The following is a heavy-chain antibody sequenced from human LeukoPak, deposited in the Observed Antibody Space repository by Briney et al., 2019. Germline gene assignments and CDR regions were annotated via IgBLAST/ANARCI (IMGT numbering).Heavy chain of an antibody. J-gene: IGHJ4*02. Sequence: GGSLRLSCAASGFTFSSYAMSWVRQAPGKGLEGVSYISSSSSYTNYADSVKGRFTISRDNAKNSLYLQMNSLRAEDTAVYYCARDDFLAGYYRGYFDYWRQGTLVTVSS. CDR2: ISSSSSYT. V-gene: IGHV3-11*05. CDR3: ARDDFLAGYYRGYFDY. D-gene: IGHD3/OR15-3a*01. CDR1: GFTFSSYA.